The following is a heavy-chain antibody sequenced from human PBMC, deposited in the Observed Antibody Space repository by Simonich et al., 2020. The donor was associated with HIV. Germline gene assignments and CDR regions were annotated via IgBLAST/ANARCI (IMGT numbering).Heavy chain of an antibody. CDR3: ARVIFVTSAGFDY. V-gene: IGHV4-34*01. CDR1: GGASSGYF. CDR2: INQSGTT. Sequence: QVQLQQWGAGLLKPSETLFLTCAVYGGASSGYFWTWIRQSPGKGLEWIGQINQSGTTNSNPSLKSRVTISRDTSKNQFSLKLSSVTAADTAIYYCARVIFVTSAGFDYWGQGTLVTVSS. D-gene: IGHD3-3*02. J-gene: IGHJ4*02.